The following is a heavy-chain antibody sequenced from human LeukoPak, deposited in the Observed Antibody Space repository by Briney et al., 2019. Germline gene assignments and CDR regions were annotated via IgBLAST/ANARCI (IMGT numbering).Heavy chain of an antibody. V-gene: IGHV3-30*02. CDR2: IRYDGSNK. CDR3: AKDLASMTYFDY. J-gene: IGHJ4*02. CDR1: GFTFSSYG. D-gene: IGHD6-6*01. Sequence: GGSLRLSCAASGFTFSSYGMHWVRQAPGKGLEWVAFIRYDGSNKYYADSVQGRFTISRHNSKNTLYLQMNTLRGEDTAVYYCAKDLASMTYFDYWGQGTLVTVSS.